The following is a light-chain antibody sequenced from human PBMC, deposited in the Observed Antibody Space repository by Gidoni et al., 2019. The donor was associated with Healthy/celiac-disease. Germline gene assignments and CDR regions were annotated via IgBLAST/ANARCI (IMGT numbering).Light chain of an antibody. CDR3: CSYAGSYTHWV. CDR2: DVS. V-gene: IGLV2-11*01. J-gene: IGLJ3*02. Sequence: QSALTQPRAVSGSPGQSVTISCTGTSSDVGGYNYVSWYQQHPGNAPKLMLYDVSKRPSGVPDRFSGSKSGNTASLTISGLQAEDQADYYCCSYAGSYTHWVFGGGTKLTVL. CDR1: SSDVGGYNY.